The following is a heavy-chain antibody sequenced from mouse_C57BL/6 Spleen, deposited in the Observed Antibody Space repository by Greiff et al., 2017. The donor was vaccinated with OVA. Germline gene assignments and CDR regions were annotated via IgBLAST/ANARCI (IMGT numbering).Heavy chain of an antibody. CDR3: AGCELEQGRLRD. CDR2: IYPGDGGT. V-gene: IGHV1-80*01. CDR1: GYAFSSYW. Sequence: QVQLQQSGAELVKPGASVKISCKASGYAFSSYWMNWVKQRPGKGLEWIGQIYPGDGGTNYNGKFKGKATLTADKSSSTAYMQLSSLTSEDSAVCFRAGCELEQGRLRDWGQGTTLTVSS. D-gene: IGHD4-1*01. J-gene: IGHJ2*01.